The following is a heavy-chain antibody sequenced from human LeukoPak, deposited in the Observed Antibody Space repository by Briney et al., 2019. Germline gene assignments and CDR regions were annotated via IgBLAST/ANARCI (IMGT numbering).Heavy chain of an antibody. V-gene: IGHV1-24*01. J-gene: IGHJ4*02. CDR1: GYTLTELS. Sequence: ASVKVSCKVSGYTLTELSMHWVRQAPGKGLEWMGGFDPEDGETIYAQKFQGRVTMTEDTSTDTAYMELSSLRSEDTAVYYCATPDHRRYDFWSGPNWGQGTLVTVSS. CDR3: ATPDHRRYDFWSGPN. CDR2: FDPEDGET. D-gene: IGHD3-3*01.